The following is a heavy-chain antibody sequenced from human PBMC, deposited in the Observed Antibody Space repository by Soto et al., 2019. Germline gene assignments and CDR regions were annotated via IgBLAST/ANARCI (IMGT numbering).Heavy chain of an antibody. CDR1: GYTLTELS. V-gene: IGHV1-24*01. D-gene: IGHD4-17*01. J-gene: IGHJ4*02. Sequence: ASVKVSCKVSGYTLTELSMHWVRQAPGKGLEWMGGFDPEDGETIYAQKFQGRVTMTEDTSTDTAYMELSSLRSEDTAVYYCATGIFPEGDYGDNTLGDYWGQGTLVTVSS. CDR3: ATGIFPEGDYGDNTLGDY. CDR2: FDPEDGET.